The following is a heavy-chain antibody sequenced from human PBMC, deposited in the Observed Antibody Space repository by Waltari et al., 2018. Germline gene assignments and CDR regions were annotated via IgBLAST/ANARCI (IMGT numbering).Heavy chain of an antibody. CDR3: ARDASGWSSFDY. CDR1: GLIVSDAY. D-gene: IGHD6-19*01. J-gene: IGHJ4*02. CDR2: SYSRGGT. V-gene: IGHV3-53*01. Sequence: EVQLVQSGGGLTHPGGSLRLSCAASGLIVSDAYMNWVRQAPGKGREWVSASYSRGGTSYSDSVKGRFTISRDSSKNTVLLHMNRLRVEDTAVYCCARDASGWSSFDYWGLGTLVTVSS.